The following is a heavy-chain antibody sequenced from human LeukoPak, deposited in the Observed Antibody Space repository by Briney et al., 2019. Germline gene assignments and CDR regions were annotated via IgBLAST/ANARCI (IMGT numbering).Heavy chain of an antibody. CDR2: ISYSGTN. CDR1: GGSINTYY. D-gene: IGHD3-22*01. Sequence: PSETLSLTCTVSGGSINTYYWSWIRQPPGKGLEWIRDISYSGTNNYNPSLERRVTIRVDTSKTQFSLKLSSVTAADTAVYYCAREGYDSNIYYKADYWGQGTLVTVSS. J-gene: IGHJ4*02. V-gene: IGHV4-59*01. CDR3: AREGYDSNIYYKADY.